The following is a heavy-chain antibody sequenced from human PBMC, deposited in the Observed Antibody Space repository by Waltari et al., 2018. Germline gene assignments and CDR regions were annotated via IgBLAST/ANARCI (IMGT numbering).Heavy chain of an antibody. CDR1: GDTFTDNY. Sequence: EVQLLQSGAEVKKPGTPVKISCKVSGDTFTDNYIHWIQQAPGKELQWMGILDHEDGQAVYAEKFQGRVTMTADTSIHTAYMELTSLTSEDTAFDYCAAALGGGISASRPFHFWGQGTMITVSS. D-gene: IGHD3-10*01. V-gene: IGHV1-69-2*01. CDR3: AAALGGGISASRPFHF. CDR2: LDHEDGQA. J-gene: IGHJ3*01.